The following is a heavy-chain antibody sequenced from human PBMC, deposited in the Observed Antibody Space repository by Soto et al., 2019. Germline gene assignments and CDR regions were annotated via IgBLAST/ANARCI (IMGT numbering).Heavy chain of an antibody. V-gene: IGHV3-74*01. D-gene: IGHD1-26*01. CDR1: GFSFRTYW. CDR2: VNSDGSGT. Sequence: LRLSCAASGFSFRTYWMHWVRLVPGKGLMWVARVNSDGSGTIYADSVKGRFTISRDNAKNTLYLQMNSLTAEDTGVYFCARRLVSPLYYYYYGMDVWGQGTTVTVSS. CDR3: ARRLVSPLYYYYYGMDV. J-gene: IGHJ6*02.